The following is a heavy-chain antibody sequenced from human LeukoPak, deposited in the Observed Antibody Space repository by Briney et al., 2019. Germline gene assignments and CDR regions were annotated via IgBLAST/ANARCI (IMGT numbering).Heavy chain of an antibody. J-gene: IGHJ4*02. V-gene: IGHV3-23*01. CDR3: AKGTYYHNSGSSFETFGEN. CDR1: GFTFSSYA. CDR2: MSTTGGWT. D-gene: IGHD3-10*01. Sequence: PGGSLRLSCAASGFTFSSYAMSWVRQAPGKGLEWVSTMSTTGGWTYYADSVRGRFTISRDDSKNTLYLQMNSLRAEDAAVYHCAKGTYYHNSGSSFETFGENWGQGTLVTVSS.